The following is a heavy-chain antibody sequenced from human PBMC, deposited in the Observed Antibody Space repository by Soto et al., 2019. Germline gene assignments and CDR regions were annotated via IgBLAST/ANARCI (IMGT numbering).Heavy chain of an antibody. D-gene: IGHD1-7*01. J-gene: IGHJ6*02. CDR1: GGSISSYY. Sequence: QVQLQESGPGLVKPSETLSLTCTVSGGSISSYYWSWIRQPPGKGLEWIGYIYYSGSNNYNPSLKSRVTISVDSSKSQPALKMSSVTAAATAVYYCAREGLTGPIGLYYYYGMGVWGQGTTVTVSS. V-gene: IGHV4-59*01. CDR3: AREGLTGPIGLYYYYGMGV. CDR2: IYYSGSN.